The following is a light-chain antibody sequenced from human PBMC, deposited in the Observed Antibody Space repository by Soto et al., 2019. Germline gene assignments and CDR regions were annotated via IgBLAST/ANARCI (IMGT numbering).Light chain of an antibody. Sequence: DIVLTQSPDSLAVSLGETATINCKSSQNALFSASNKNYLAWYQQRPGQPLRLLFYWASTRASGVPDRFTGSGSGKDFTLTISSLQPEDVAIYYCQQYFSIPLFTFGRGTRLEIK. CDR1: QNALFSASNKNY. CDR2: WAS. J-gene: IGKJ2*01. V-gene: IGKV4-1*01. CDR3: QQYFSIPLFT.